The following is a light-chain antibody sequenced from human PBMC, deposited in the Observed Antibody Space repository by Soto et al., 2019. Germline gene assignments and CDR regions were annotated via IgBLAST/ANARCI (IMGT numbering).Light chain of an antibody. Sequence: EMVLSHSLATLSLSPGEGATLSCRASQSVSGCLAWYQQKPGQAPRLLIFDASNRATGIPARFSGSGSGTDFTLTISSLEPEDFAIYYCQQRCNWPPVTFGGGTNVDIK. CDR3: QQRCNWPPVT. V-gene: IGKV3-11*01. CDR1: QSVSGC. CDR2: DAS. J-gene: IGKJ4*01.